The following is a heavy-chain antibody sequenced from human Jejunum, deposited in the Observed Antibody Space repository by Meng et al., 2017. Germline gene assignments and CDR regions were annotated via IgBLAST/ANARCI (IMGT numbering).Heavy chain of an antibody. Sequence: SLKISCAASGFTFYDYAMHWVRQAPGKGLEWVSGINWNSDNIGYADSVKGRFTISRDNGKNFLYLQMNSLRAEDMALYYCAKGAKPYYYGMDVWGQGTTVTVS. CDR3: AKGAKPYYYGMDV. V-gene: IGHV3-9*03. CDR2: INWNSDNI. J-gene: IGHJ6*02. CDR1: GFTFYDYA.